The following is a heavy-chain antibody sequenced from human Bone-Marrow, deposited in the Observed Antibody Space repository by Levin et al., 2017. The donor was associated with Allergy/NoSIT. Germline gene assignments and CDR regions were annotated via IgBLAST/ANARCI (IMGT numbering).Heavy chain of an antibody. Sequence: GGSLRLSCAASGFTFSSYAMSWVRQAPGKGLEWVSSISGSGTITHYAESVKGRFTISRDISKNTLHLQMNSLRAEDTAIYFCAKEGLAVAGYYFDSWGQGTLVTVSS. CDR2: ISGSGTIT. CDR3: AKEGLAVAGYYFDS. V-gene: IGHV3-23*01. D-gene: IGHD6-19*01. CDR1: GFTFSSYA. J-gene: IGHJ4*02.